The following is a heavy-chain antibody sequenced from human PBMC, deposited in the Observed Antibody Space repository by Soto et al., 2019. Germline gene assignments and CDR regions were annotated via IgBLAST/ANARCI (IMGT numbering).Heavy chain of an antibody. D-gene: IGHD1-26*01. Sequence: ASVKVSCKASGYTFFTYDISWVRQAPGQGLEWMGWISTYSGGTMYPQKFQGRVTMTWDTSISTAYMALTRLRSDDTAVYYCARDLAKGGGSAGFDYWGQGTLVTVSS. CDR2: ISTYSGGT. J-gene: IGHJ4*02. V-gene: IGHV1-2*02. CDR3: ARDLAKGGGSAGFDY. CDR1: GYTFFTYD.